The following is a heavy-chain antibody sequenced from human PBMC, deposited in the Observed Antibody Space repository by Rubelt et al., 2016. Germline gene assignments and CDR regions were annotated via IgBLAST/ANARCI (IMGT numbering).Heavy chain of an antibody. CDR1: EFTLSGYW. V-gene: IGHV3-23*01. CDR3: AKDRVAGSGSYPGGFDP. D-gene: IGHD3-10*01. CDR2: ISGSGGST. J-gene: IGHJ5*02. Sequence: GGGLVQPGGSLRLSCAASEFTLSGYWMSWVRQAPGKGLEWVSGISGSGGSTYYADSVKGRFTISRDNSKNTLYLQMNSLRAEDTAVYYCAKDRVAGSGSYPGGFDPWGQGTLVTVSS.